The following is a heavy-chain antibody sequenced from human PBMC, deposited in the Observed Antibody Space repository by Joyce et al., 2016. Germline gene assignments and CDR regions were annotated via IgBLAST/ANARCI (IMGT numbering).Heavy chain of an antibody. CDR3: VRALALRNYSWGTYRS. D-gene: IGHD3-16*02. V-gene: IGHV3-64D*08. Sequence: LEYVSAINSDGGSTKNADSVKRRFTISRDNFKSTLLLQMNSLRPEDTAIYYCVRALALRNYSWGTYRSWGQGTLVTVSS. CDR2: INSDGGST. J-gene: IGHJ4*02.